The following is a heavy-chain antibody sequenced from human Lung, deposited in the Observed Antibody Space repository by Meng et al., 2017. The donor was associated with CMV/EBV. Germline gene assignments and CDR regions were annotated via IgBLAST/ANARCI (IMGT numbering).Heavy chain of an antibody. CDR2: IYFVNSDT. Sequence: SPYIFTNYWIGWVRQTPGKGLEWMGIIYFVNSDTKYSPSFQGQVTISVDRSISTAYLQWSSLKVSDSAMYYCVRSSHSNLGHNWFDPWGQGTLVTVSS. V-gene: IGHV5-51*01. CDR1: PYIFTNYW. J-gene: IGHJ5*02. D-gene: IGHD1-1*01. CDR3: VRSSHSNLGHNWFDP.